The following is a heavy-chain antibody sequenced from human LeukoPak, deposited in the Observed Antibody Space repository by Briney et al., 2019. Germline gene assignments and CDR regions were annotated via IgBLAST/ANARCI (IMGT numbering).Heavy chain of an antibody. CDR3: ARVYSSGWPNYYYYGMDV. V-gene: IGHV4-34*01. D-gene: IGHD6-19*01. CDR2: INHSGST. Sequence: PSETLSLTCAVYGGSFSGYYWSWIRHPPGKGLEWIGEINHSGSTNYNPSLTSRVTISVDTSKNQFSLKLSSVTAADTAVYYCARVYSSGWPNYYYYGMDVWGQGTTVTVSS. CDR1: GGSFSGYY. J-gene: IGHJ6*02.